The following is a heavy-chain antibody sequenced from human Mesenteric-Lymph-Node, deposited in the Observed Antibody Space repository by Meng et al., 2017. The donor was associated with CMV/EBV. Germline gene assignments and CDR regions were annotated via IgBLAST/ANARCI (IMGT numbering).Heavy chain of an antibody. CDR1: GFTFSSYD. J-gene: IGHJ3*02. V-gene: IGHV3-13*01. D-gene: IGHD1-26*01. CDR3: ARGLRDTYGRALDI. CDR2: IGTAGDT. Sequence: GESLKISCAASGFTFSSYDMHCVRQATGKGLEWVSAIGTAGDTYYPGSVKGRFTISRDNAKNTLYLEMNSLRAEDTAVYYCARGLRDTYGRALDIWGQGTMVTVSS.